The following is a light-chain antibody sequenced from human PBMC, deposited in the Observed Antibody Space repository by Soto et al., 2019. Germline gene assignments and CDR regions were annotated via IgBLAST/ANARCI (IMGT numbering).Light chain of an antibody. J-gene: IGLJ1*01. Sequence: QSALTQPASVSGSPGQSITIFCTGTSSDVGGYNYVSWYQQHPGKAPKLIIYDVSNRPSGVSNRFSGSKSGNTASLTISGLQAEDETDYYCSSFTSSSTDVFGTGTKLTVL. CDR3: SSFTSSSTDV. CDR2: DVS. V-gene: IGLV2-14*01. CDR1: SSDVGGYNY.